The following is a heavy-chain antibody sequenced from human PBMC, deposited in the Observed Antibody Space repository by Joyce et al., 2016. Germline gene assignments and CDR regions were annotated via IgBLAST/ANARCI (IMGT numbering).Heavy chain of an antibody. CDR1: GFTFSRYL. CDR3: TTIFGVCVSDSFDN. CDR2: VDGDGTKT. D-gene: IGHD3-3*01. Sequence: EVQLVESGGGIVQPGGSLRLSCVASGFTFSRYLMQWVRQAPGKGLEWVSRVDGDGTKTRYAESLKGRFTISRDNAKNTLYLQMNTLRSEDTAVYYCTTIFGVCVSDSFDNWGQGTLVAVSS. J-gene: IGHJ4*02. V-gene: IGHV3-74*01.